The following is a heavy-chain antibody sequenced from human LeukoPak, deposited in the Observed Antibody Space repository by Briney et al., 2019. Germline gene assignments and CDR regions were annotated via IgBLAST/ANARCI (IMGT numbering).Heavy chain of an antibody. V-gene: IGHV3-23*01. D-gene: IGHD3-10*01. CDR1: GFTFSSYA. Sequence: PGGSLRLSCAASGFTFSSYAMSWVRQAPGKGLEWVSAISGSGGSTYYADSVKGRFTISRHNSKNTLYLQMNSLRAEDTAVYYCAKDPNYYGSGSYYTLDDAFDIWGQGTMVTVSS. J-gene: IGHJ3*02. CDR2: ISGSGGST. CDR3: AKDPNYYGSGSYYTLDDAFDI.